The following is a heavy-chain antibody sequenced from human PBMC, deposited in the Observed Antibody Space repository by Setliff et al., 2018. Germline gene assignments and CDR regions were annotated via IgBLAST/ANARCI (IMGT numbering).Heavy chain of an antibody. J-gene: IGHJ4*02. D-gene: IGHD2-2*01. V-gene: IGHV3-74*01. CDR3: AKGYCSSTSCYVDY. CDR1: GFTFSGDW. CDR2: ISSDGSST. Sequence: GGSLRLSCAASGFTFSGDWMHWVRQAPGKGLVWVSRISSDGSSTNYADSVKGRFAISRDNAKNSLYLQMNSLRAEDMALYYCAKGYCSSTSCYVDYWGQGTLVTVSS.